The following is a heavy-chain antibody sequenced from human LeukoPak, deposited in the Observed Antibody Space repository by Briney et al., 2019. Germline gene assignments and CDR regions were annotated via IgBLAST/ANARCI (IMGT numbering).Heavy chain of an antibody. Sequence: SETLSFTCSVSGGSISSYYWSWIRQPPGKGLEWIGYIYYSGSTNYNPSLKSRVTISVDTSKNQFSLKLSSVTAADTAVYYCARGRGYNWFDPWGQGTLVTVSS. V-gene: IGHV4-59*01. CDR2: IYYSGST. CDR1: GGSISSYY. CDR3: ARGRGYNWFDP. D-gene: IGHD3-10*01. J-gene: IGHJ5*02.